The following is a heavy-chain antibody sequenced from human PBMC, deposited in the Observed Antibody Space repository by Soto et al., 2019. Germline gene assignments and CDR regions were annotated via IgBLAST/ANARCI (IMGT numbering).Heavy chain of an antibody. Sequence: PSETLSLTCAVSGGSISSSNWWSWVRQPPGKGLEWIGEIYHSGSTNYNPSLKSRVTISVDKSKNQFSLKLSSVTAADTAVYYCARPLISDYNWFDPWGQGTLVTVSS. V-gene: IGHV4-4*02. J-gene: IGHJ5*02. D-gene: IGHD2-21*02. CDR3: ARPLISDYNWFDP. CDR2: IYHSGST. CDR1: GGSISSSNW.